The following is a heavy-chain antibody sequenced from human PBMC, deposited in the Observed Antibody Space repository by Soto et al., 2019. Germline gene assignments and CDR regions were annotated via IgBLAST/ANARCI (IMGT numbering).Heavy chain of an antibody. CDR3: AREGALKPFSS. Sequence: GGSLRLSCVASGFTFSNYNMSWVRQAPGKGLEWVSHISGSSIYIHYADSVRGRFTISRDNAKNSVYLQMDSLRVEDTAVYYCAREGALKPFSSWGQGALVTVSS. V-gene: IGHV3-21*01. J-gene: IGHJ5*02. CDR2: ISGSSIYI. CDR1: GFTFSNYN.